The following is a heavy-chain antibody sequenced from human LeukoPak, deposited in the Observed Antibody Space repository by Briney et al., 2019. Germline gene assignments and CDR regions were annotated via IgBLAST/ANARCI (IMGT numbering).Heavy chain of an antibody. CDR1: GFAFSNYG. V-gene: IGHV3-30*02. CDR2: IRFDGSNK. J-gene: IGHJ6*03. D-gene: IGHD6-13*01. CDR3: AKDPDSSSRYYYYHIDV. Sequence: GGSLRLSCTASGFAFSNYGVHWVRQAPGKGLEWVAFIRFDGSNKYYADSVKGRFTISRDNSKNTLYLQMNSLRAEDTAVYYCAKDPDSSSRYYYYHIDVWGKGTTVTVSS.